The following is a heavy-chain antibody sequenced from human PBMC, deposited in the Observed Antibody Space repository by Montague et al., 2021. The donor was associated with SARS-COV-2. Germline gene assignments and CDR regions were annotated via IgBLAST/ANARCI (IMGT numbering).Heavy chain of an antibody. V-gene: IGHV4-59*01. CDR2: INYSGST. CDR1: GGSISSYY. CDR3: ARNLVVHYWYGMDV. Sequence: SETLSLTCTVAGGSISSYYWSWIPQPPGKGLEWIGYINYSGSTNYNPSLKSRVTISVDTSKNQFSLNLSSVTAADTAVYHCARNLVVHYWYGMDVWGQGTTVTVSS. D-gene: IGHD2-15*01. J-gene: IGHJ6*02.